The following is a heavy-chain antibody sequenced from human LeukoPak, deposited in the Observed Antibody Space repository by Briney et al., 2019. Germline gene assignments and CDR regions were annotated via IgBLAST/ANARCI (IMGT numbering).Heavy chain of an antibody. D-gene: IGHD5-12*01. J-gene: IGHJ6*02. V-gene: IGHV3-21*01. Sequence: PGGSLRLSCEASGFTFSTYTMNWVRQAPGKGLEWVSSISTSSTHIYYADSVKGRFTISRDNAKNSLYLQMNSLRAEDTAVYYCAREDSGYDRYYYYGMDVWGQGTTVTVSS. CDR2: ISTSSTHI. CDR3: AREDSGYDRYYYYGMDV. CDR1: GFTFSTYT.